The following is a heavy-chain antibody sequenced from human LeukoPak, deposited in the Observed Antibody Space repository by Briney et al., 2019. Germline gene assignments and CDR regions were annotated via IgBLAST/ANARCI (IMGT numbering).Heavy chain of an antibody. J-gene: IGHJ4*02. Sequence: ASVKVSCKASGYTFTGYYMHWVRQAPGRGLEWMGRINPNSGGTNYAQKFQGRVTMTRDTPISTAYMELSRLRSDDTAVYYCARVYYYGSGSYYNVNPYYFDYWGQGTLVTVSS. D-gene: IGHD3-10*01. CDR3: ARVYYYGSGSYYNVNPYYFDY. V-gene: IGHV1-2*06. CDR2: INPNSGGT. CDR1: GYTFTGYY.